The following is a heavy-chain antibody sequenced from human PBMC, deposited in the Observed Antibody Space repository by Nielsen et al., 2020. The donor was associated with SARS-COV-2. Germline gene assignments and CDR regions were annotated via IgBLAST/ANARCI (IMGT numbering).Heavy chain of an antibody. CDR3: AGGADFWSGTQRYYMDV. D-gene: IGHD3-3*01. CDR1: GFTFNIYA. V-gene: IGHV3-23*01. J-gene: IGHJ6*03. CDR2: ISASGGST. Sequence: GESLKISCIASGFTFNIYAMAWVRRTPGRGLQWVSGISASGGSTYYTDSVKGRFAVSRDNSRNTLYLQMHSLRVEDTAVYYCAGGADFWSGTQRYYMDVWGKGTTVTVSS.